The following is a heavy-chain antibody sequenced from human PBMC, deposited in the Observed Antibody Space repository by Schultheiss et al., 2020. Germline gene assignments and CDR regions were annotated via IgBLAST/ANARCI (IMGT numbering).Heavy chain of an antibody. CDR1: GFTFKNYA. V-gene: IGHV3-23*01. Sequence: GGSLRLSCAASGFTFKNYAMSWARQAPGKGLEWVSSISGSGDNSYYADSVKGRFTISRDNSKNTLYLQMKSLRGEDTAVYYCAKGTHHIAVDMGSYYGMDVWGQGTTVTV. CDR3: AKGTHHIAVDMGSYYGMDV. J-gene: IGHJ6*02. CDR2: ISGSGDNS. D-gene: IGHD6-19*01.